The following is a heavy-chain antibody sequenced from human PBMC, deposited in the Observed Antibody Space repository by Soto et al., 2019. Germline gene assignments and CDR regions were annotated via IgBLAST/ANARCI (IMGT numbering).Heavy chain of an antibody. J-gene: IGHJ4*02. D-gene: IGHD6-19*01. Sequence: VQLVESGGGVVQPGRSLRLSCAASGFTFSDYAMHWVRQAPGKGLEWVAVVSHDGRNTHYADSVKGRFAISRDSSKNTVSLEMTSLRAEDRAVYYCAKGGRQWLVTSDFNYWGQGALVTVSS. CDR2: VSHDGRNT. V-gene: IGHV3-30*18. CDR1: GFTFSDYA. CDR3: AKGGRQWLVTSDFNY.